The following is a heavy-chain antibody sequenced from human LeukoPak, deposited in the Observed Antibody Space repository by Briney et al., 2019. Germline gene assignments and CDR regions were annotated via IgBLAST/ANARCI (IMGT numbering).Heavy chain of an antibody. J-gene: IGHJ3*02. CDR3: AREDYYDSSGISSAFDI. V-gene: IGHV3-7*01. D-gene: IGHD3-22*01. Sequence: GGSLRLSCAASGFIFRSYWMSWARQAPGKGLEWVANIKQDGTEKYYVDSVKGRFTISRDNAKNSLYLQMNSLRAEDTAVYYCAREDYYDSSGISSAFDIWGQGTMVTVSS. CDR1: GFIFRSYW. CDR2: IKQDGTEK.